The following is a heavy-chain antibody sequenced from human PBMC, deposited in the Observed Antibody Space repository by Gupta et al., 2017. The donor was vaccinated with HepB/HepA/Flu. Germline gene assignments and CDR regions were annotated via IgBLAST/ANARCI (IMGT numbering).Heavy chain of an antibody. CDR2: IRYRGDTT. D-gene: IGHD2/OR15-2a*01. J-gene: IGHJ6*02. V-gene: IGHV3-23*01. CDR3: AKGRLSDYYYYYGLDV. CDR1: GFSLSNHG. Sequence: EVQLLESGGGLVQPGGSLRLSCAASGFSLSNHGMSWVRQAPGKGLEWVSAIRYRGDTTFYADSVKGRFTISRDRSQNTLYLQLNALRAEDTAAYYCAKGRLSDYYYYYGLDVWGQGTTVTVSS.